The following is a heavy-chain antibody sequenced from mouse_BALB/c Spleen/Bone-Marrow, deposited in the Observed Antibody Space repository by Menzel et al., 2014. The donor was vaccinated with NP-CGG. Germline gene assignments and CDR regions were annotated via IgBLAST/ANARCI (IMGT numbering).Heavy chain of an antibody. CDR2: ISDGGDYT. V-gene: IGHV5-4*02. Sequence: EVQGVESGGGLVKPGGSLKLPCAAPGFTFSDYYMYWVRQTPDRRLEWVATISDGGDYTDYPDNVKGRFTISRDNAKNTLYLQMSSLKSEDTAMYYCARTYRPYALDYWGQGTSVTVSS. CDR1: GFTFSDYY. J-gene: IGHJ4*01. CDR3: ARTYRPYALDY. D-gene: IGHD2-14*01.